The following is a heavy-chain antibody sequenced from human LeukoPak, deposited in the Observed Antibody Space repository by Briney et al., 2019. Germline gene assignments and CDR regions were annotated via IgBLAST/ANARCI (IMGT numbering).Heavy chain of an antibody. J-gene: IGHJ6*03. V-gene: IGHV3-48*04. CDR1: GFTFSSYS. CDR2: ISSSSSTI. D-gene: IGHD3-10*01. CDR3: ARERYGSGSYYDYYYYYMDV. Sequence: PGGSLRLSCAASGFTFSSYSMNWVRQAPGKGLEWVSYISSSSSTIYYADSVKGRFTISRDNAKNSLYLQMNSLRAEDTAVYHCARERYGSGSYYDYYYYYMDVWGKGTTVTVSS.